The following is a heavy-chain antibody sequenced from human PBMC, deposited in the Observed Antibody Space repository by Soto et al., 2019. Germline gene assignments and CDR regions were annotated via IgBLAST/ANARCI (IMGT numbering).Heavy chain of an antibody. CDR3: ASHLMNAFDV. D-gene: IGHD3-3*02. Sequence: SETMSLTCSVSGASMNNKYWSWLRQPPGKGLEWIGYIYYTGSTDYNPSLRSRVTILVDTPKNQFSLNLKSVTAADTAVYYCASHLMNAFDVWGQGALVTVSS. CDR2: IYYTGST. V-gene: IGHV4-59*01. J-gene: IGHJ3*01. CDR1: GASMNNKY.